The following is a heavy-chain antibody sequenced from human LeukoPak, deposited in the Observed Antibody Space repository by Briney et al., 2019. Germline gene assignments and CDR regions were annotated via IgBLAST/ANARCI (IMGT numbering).Heavy chain of an antibody. CDR2: IKSKTDGGTT. CDR1: GFTFSNAW. J-gene: IGHJ4*02. CDR3: TTDPVVVAATRGSDY. V-gene: IGHV3-15*01. D-gene: IGHD2-15*01. Sequence: GGSLRLSCAASGFTFSNAWMSWVRQAPGKGLEWVGRIKSKTDGGTTDYAAPVKGRFTISRDDSKNTLYLQMNSLKTEDTAVYYCTTDPVVVAATRGSDYWGQGTLVTVS.